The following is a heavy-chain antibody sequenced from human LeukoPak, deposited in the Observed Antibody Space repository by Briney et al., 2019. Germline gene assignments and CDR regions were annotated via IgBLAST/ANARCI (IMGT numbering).Heavy chain of an antibody. CDR2: IYYSGST. D-gene: IGHD6-19*01. CDR1: GGSISSYY. V-gene: IGHV4-59*01. Sequence: SETLSLTCTVSGGSISSYYWSWIRQPPGKGLEWIGYIYYSGSTNYNPSLKSRVTISVDTSKNQFSLKLSSVTAADTAVYYCARRVAVAGSYYFDYWGQGTPVTVSS. CDR3: ARRVAVAGSYYFDY. J-gene: IGHJ4*02.